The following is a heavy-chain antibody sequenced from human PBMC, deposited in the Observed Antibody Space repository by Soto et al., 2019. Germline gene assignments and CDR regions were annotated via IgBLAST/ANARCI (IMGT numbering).Heavy chain of an antibody. D-gene: IGHD3-9*01. J-gene: IGHJ4*01. CDR2: IVVGSGNT. V-gene: IGHV1-58*01. Sequence: VKVYGKTSASTFTSPPARWARQPRDQPPEWIGWIVVGSGNTNYAQKFQERVTIPRDMSTSTAYMELSSLRSEDTSVYYCAAGGYDILTGYLAPDFDYWG. CDR3: AAGGYDILTGYLAPDFDY. CDR1: ASTFTSPP.